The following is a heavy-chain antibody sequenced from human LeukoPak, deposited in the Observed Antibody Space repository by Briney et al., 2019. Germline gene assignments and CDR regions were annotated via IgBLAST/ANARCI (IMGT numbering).Heavy chain of an antibody. Sequence: PSGTLSLTCAVSGAIITNSDWWRWARQPPGEVLEWLDEFYHSGNTNYNPSLKSRVTMSVDKSKNQSSLKLSSVTDADTAVYYCATYFYGEYGAYYFDYWGQGTLVTVSS. CDR1: GAIITNSDW. V-gene: IGHV4-4*02. CDR3: ATYFYGEYGAYYFDY. D-gene: IGHD4-17*01. J-gene: IGHJ4*02. CDR2: FYHSGNT.